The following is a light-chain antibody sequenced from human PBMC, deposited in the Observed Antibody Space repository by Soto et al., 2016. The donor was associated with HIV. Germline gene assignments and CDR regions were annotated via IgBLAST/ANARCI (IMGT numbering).Light chain of an antibody. Sequence: SYVLTQPPSVSVAPGKTAKITCGENNIGKKSVHWYQQKPGQAPVLVVYDDSDRPSGIPERFSGSNSGNTATLTISRVEAGDEADYYCQVWDNSGDHPIFGGGTKLTVL. J-gene: IGLJ2*01. CDR3: QVWDNSGDHPI. CDR2: DDS. V-gene: IGLV3-21*03. CDR1: NIGKKS.